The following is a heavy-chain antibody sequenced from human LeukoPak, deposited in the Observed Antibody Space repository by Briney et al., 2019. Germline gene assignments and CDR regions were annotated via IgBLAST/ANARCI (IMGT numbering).Heavy chain of an antibody. V-gene: IGHV3-9*01. Sequence: GGSLRLSCAASGFTFDDYAMHWVRQAPGKGLEWVSGISWNSGSIGYADSVKGRFTISRDNAKNSLYLQMNSLRAEDTALYYCAKGHYAASRGYFDYWGQGTLVTVSS. D-gene: IGHD4-17*01. CDR1: GFTFDDYA. CDR2: ISWNSGSI. CDR3: AKGHYAASRGYFDY. J-gene: IGHJ4*02.